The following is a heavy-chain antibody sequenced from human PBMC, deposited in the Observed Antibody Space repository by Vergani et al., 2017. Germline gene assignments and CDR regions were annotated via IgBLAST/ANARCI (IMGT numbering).Heavy chain of an antibody. Sequence: EVQLVESGGGLVQPGGSLKLSCAASGFTFSGSAMHWVRQASGKGLEWVGRIRSKANSYATAYAASVKGSFTISRDDSKNTAYLQINSLKTEDTAVYYCTRKAVAGTGGDYWGQGTLVTVSS. CDR1: GFTFSGSA. CDR3: TRKAVAGTGGDY. CDR2: IRSKANSYAT. V-gene: IGHV3-73*01. D-gene: IGHD6-19*01. J-gene: IGHJ4*02.